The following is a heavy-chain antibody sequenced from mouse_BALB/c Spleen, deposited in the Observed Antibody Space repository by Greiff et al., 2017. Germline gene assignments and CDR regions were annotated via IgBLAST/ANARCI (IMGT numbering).Heavy chain of an antibody. V-gene: IGHV5-12-2*01. CDR2: ISNGGGST. CDR3: ARSPTAGYFDY. J-gene: IGHJ2*01. Sequence: EVKLMESGGGLVQPGGSLKLSCAASGFTFSSYTMSWVRQTPEKRLEWVAYISNGGGSTYYPDTVKGRFTISRDNAKNTLYLQMSSLKSEDTAMYYCARSPTAGYFDYWGQGTTLTVSS. D-gene: IGHD3-2*01. CDR1: GFTFSSYT.